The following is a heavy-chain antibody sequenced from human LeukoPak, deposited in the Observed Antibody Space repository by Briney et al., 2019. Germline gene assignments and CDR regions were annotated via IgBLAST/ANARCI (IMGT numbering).Heavy chain of an antibody. Sequence: GGSLRLSCAASGFTFSGSAMHWVRQASGKGLEWVGRIRSKASSYATAYAASVKGRFTISRDDSKDTAYLQMNSLKTEDTAVYYCTRHVEAMVYRSFYYYYMDVWGKGTTVTVSS. J-gene: IGHJ6*03. V-gene: IGHV3-73*01. D-gene: IGHD5-18*01. CDR3: TRHVEAMVYRSFYYYYMDV. CDR2: IRSKASSYAT. CDR1: GFTFSGSA.